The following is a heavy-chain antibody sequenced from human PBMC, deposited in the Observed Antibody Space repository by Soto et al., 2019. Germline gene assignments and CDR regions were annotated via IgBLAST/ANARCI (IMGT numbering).Heavy chain of an antibody. D-gene: IGHD2-21*02. CDR3: ARDVETLHIVVVTAIPFDY. CDR1: GYTFTSYG. Sequence: AASVKVSCKASGYTFTSYGISWVRQAPGQGLEWMGWISAYNGNTNYAQKLQGRVTMTTDTSTSTAYMELRSLRSDDTAVYYCARDVETLHIVVVTAIPFDYWGQGTLVTVSS. CDR2: ISAYNGNT. V-gene: IGHV1-18*01. J-gene: IGHJ4*02.